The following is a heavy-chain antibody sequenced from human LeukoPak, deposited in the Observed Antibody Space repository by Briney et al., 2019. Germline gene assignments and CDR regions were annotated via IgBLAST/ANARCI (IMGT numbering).Heavy chain of an antibody. D-gene: IGHD3-9*01. CDR2: FYYSGNT. CDR1: GGSVSSSNYY. J-gene: IGHJ4*02. CDR3: ARHASDFDWLSPPLH. Sequence: SETLSLTCTVSGGSVSSSNYYWGWIRQPPGKGLEWIGNFYYSGNTYYNPSLRSRITMSVDTSKSQFSLKLSSVTAADAAVYYCARHASDFDWLSPPLHWGQGTLVTVSS. V-gene: IGHV4-39*01.